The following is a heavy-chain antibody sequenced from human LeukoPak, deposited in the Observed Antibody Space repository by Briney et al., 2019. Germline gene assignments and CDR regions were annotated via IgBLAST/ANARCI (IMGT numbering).Heavy chain of an antibody. CDR3: ARLRGYTSSARGYVEY. CDR1: GGSISSGGYY. D-gene: IGHD6-13*01. J-gene: IGHJ4*02. CDR2: IYYSGST. V-gene: IGHV4-39*01. Sequence: SETLSLTCTVSGGSISSGGYYWSWIRQPPGKGLEWIGSIYYSGSTYYDPSLKSRVTISVDTSKNQFSLKLSSVAAADTAVYYCARLRGYTSSARGYVEYWGQGTLVTVSS.